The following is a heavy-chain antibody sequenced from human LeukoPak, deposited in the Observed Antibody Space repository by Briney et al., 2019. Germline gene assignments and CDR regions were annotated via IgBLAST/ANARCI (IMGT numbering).Heavy chain of an antibody. CDR3: AKGEVAAAF. V-gene: IGHV3-53*01. D-gene: IGHD6-13*01. J-gene: IGHJ4*02. Sequence: PGGSLRLSCAASGVAVSSSYMSWVRQAPGKGLEWVSIVYSDDIRYYVDSVKGRFSISRDTSRNTLYLQMNSLRAEDTAVYYCAKGEVAAAFWGQGTLVIVSS. CDR2: VYSDDIR. CDR1: GVAVSSSY.